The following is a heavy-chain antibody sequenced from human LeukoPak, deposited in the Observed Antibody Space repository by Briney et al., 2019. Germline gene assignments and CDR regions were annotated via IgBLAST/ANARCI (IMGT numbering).Heavy chain of an antibody. Sequence: TSETLSLTCTVSGYSISSGYYWGWIRQPPGKGLEWIGSIYHSGSTYYNPSLKSRVTISVDTSKNQFSLKLSSVTAADTAVYYCARGDYGTLFFDYWGQGTLVTVSS. CDR3: ARGDYGTLFFDY. D-gene: IGHD4-17*01. CDR1: GYSISSGYY. V-gene: IGHV4-38-2*02. CDR2: IYHSGST. J-gene: IGHJ4*02.